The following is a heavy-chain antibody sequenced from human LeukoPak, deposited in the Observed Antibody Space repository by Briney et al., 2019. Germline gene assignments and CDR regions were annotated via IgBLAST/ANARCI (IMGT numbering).Heavy chain of an antibody. CDR1: GGSFSSYY. CDR2: ISTSGCT. V-gene: IGHV4-4*07. J-gene: IGHJ6*03. Sequence: PSETLSLTCTVSGGSFSSYYWSWIRQPAGKGLEWIGRISTSGCTNYNPSLKGRFTMSVDTSKNQFSLKLISVTAAATAVYYCARDPTYYYYMDVWGKGTTVTVSS. CDR3: ARDPTYYYYMDV.